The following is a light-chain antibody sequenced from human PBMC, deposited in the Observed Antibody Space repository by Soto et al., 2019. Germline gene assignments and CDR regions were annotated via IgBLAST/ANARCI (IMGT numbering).Light chain of an antibody. J-gene: IGLJ1*01. Sequence: QSALTQPRSVSGSPGQSVTISCTGTSSDVGGHNFVSWYQQHPGKAPKLMIYDVTKRPSGVPDRFSGSKSGNTASLTISGLQAEDEADYDCCSYVGSHTYVFGAGTKLTVL. V-gene: IGLV2-11*01. CDR3: CSYVGSHTYV. CDR2: DVT. CDR1: SSDVGGHNF.